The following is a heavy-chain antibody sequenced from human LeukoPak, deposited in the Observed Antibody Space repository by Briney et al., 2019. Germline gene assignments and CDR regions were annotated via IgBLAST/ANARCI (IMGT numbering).Heavy chain of an antibody. CDR1: GGSISSSSYY. CDR2: IYYGGST. Sequence: SSETLSLTCTVSGGSISSSSYYWGWIRQPPGKGLEWIGSIYYGGSTYYNPSLKSRVTVSVDTSKNHFSLKLSSVTAADTAVYYCGRLGSSWYTQRVSLENWFDPWGQGTLVTVSS. J-gene: IGHJ5*02. D-gene: IGHD6-13*01. CDR3: GRLGSSWYTQRVSLENWFDP. V-gene: IGHV4-39*02.